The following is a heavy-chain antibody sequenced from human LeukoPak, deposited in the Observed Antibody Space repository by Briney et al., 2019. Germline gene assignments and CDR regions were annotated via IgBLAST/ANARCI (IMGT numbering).Heavy chain of an antibody. V-gene: IGHV3-66*01. D-gene: IGHD3-22*01. CDR2: IYSGGST. J-gene: IGHJ4*02. CDR1: GFTVSSNY. Sequence: GGSLRLSCAASGFTVSSNYMSWVRQAPGKGLEWVSVIYSGGSTYYADSVKGRFTISRDNSKNTLYLQMNSLTAEDTAVYYCARDDSLTYYYDTSGYYSWGQGTLVTVSS. CDR3: ARDDSLTYYYDTSGYYS.